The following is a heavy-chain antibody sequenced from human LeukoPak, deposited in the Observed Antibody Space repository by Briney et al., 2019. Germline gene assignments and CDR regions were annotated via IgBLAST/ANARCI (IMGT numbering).Heavy chain of an antibody. Sequence: QTGGSLRLSCAASGFTFSSFEMDWVRQAPGKGLEWVSYMSSRDDTRYYAESVRGRFTMSRDNTKNSLSLQMNSLRAEDTAFYYCARGFGRFGHRFGYLGQGTLVTVSS. CDR3: ARGFGRFGHRFGY. J-gene: IGHJ4*02. CDR2: MSSRDDTR. CDR1: GFTFSSFE. V-gene: IGHV3-48*03. D-gene: IGHD3-10*01.